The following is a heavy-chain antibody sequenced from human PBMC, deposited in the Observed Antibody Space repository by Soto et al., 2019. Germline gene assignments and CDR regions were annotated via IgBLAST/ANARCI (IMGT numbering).Heavy chain of an antibody. J-gene: IGHJ6*02. Sequence: GASVKVSCKASGYTFTDYYIHWVRQAPGQGLEWMGWINPNSGGTKFAQQFQGRVTMTRDTSISTAYMELSRLRFDDTAVYYCARDWYYFDSSGYFKPVYYHYYGLDFWGQGTTVTVSS. CDR1: GYTFTDYY. CDR2: INPNSGGT. CDR3: ARDWYYFDSSGYFKPVYYHYYGLDF. V-gene: IGHV1-2*02. D-gene: IGHD3-22*01.